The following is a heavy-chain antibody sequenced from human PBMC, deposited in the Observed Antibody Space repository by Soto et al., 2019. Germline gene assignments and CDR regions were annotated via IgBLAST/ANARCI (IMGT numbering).Heavy chain of an antibody. J-gene: IGHJ4*02. V-gene: IGHV1-18*01. CDR1: GYTFTSYG. CDR2: ISAYNGNT. D-gene: IGHD3-22*01. Sequence: ASVKVSCKASGYTFTSYGISWVRQAPGQGLEWMGWISAYNGNTNYAQKLQGRVTMTTDTSTSTAYMELRSLRSDDTAVYYCARGFNYYDSSGYDFDYWGQGTLVTVSS. CDR3: ARGFNYYDSSGYDFDY.